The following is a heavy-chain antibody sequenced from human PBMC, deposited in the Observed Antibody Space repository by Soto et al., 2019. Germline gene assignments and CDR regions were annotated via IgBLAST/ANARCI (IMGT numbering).Heavy chain of an antibody. CDR3: AKAHIVLVTAWVLDY. CDR1: GFTFDSYA. D-gene: IGHD2-21*02. Sequence: EVELLESGGGLVQPGGSLRLSCAASGFTFDSYAMAWVRQAPGTGLEWVSGISATGHSTNYADSVKGRFTISRDISKNTLYLQMNSLRAEDTEVYYCAKAHIVLVTAWVLDYWGQGTLVTVSS. J-gene: IGHJ4*02. CDR2: ISATGHST. V-gene: IGHV3-23*01.